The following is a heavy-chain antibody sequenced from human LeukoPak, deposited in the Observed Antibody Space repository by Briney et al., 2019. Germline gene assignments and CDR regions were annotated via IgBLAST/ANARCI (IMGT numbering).Heavy chain of an antibody. V-gene: IGHV7-4-1*02. Sequence: ASVKVSCKASGYTFTSYAMNWVRQAPGQGLEWMGWINTNTGNPTYAQGFTGRFVFSLDTSVSTAYLQISSLKAEDTAVYYCARDVADTAMVNYYYGMDVWGQGTTVTVSS. CDR1: GYTFTSYA. J-gene: IGHJ6*02. CDR3: ARDVADTAMVNYYYGMDV. D-gene: IGHD5-18*01. CDR2: INTNTGNP.